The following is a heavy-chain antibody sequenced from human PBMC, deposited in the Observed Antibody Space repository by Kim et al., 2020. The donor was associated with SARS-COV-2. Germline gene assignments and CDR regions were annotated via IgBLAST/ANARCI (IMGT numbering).Heavy chain of an antibody. D-gene: IGHD3-16*01. CDR2: NK. J-gene: IGHJ4*02. CDR3: ARDDRGGFDY. V-gene: IGHV3-33*01. Sequence: NKYYADSVQGRFTNARDNSKNTLYLQMNSRRAEDTAVYYCARDDRGGFDYWGQGTLVTVSS.